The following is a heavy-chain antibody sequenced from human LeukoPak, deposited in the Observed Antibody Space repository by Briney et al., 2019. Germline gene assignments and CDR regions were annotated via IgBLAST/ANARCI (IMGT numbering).Heavy chain of an antibody. D-gene: IGHD6-19*01. CDR2: IYYSGST. J-gene: IGHJ4*02. Sequence: PSETLSLTCTVSGGSISSSSYYWGWIRQPPGKGLEWIGSIYYSGSTYYNPSLKSRVTKSVDTSKNQFSLKLSSVTAADTAVYYCARCDRQDSSGWVFDYWGQGTLVTVSS. CDR1: GGSISSSSYY. V-gene: IGHV4-39*07. CDR3: ARCDRQDSSGWVFDY.